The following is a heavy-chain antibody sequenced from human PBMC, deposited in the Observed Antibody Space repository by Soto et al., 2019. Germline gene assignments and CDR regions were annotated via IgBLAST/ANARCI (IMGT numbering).Heavy chain of an antibody. CDR3: AGENGCCGGSCHYYCYGIDV. D-gene: IGHD2-15*01. J-gene: IGHJ6*02. V-gene: IGHV3-21*06. CDR1: GFTFSSYS. Sequence: EVQLVESGGGLVKPGGSLRLSCAASGFTFSSYSMNWVRQAPGKGLEWVSSISSSSSYIYYADSVKGRFTISRDNVKNSLYLQMMSLRAEDMAVYYCAGENGCCGGSCHYYCYGIDVWGQGTTVTVYS. CDR2: ISSSSSYI.